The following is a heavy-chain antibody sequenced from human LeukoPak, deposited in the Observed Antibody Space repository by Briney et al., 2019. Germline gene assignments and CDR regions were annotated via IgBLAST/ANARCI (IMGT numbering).Heavy chain of an antibody. Sequence: PGGSLRLSCAASGFTFSSHGMNWVRQAPGKGLEWVSSISSSSSYIYYADSVKGRFTISRDNAKNSLYLQMNSLRAEDTAVYYCAREGSWYEEYYFDYWGQGTLVTVSS. CDR2: ISSSSSYI. J-gene: IGHJ4*02. V-gene: IGHV3-21*01. CDR1: GFTFSSHG. D-gene: IGHD6-13*01. CDR3: AREGSWYEEYYFDY.